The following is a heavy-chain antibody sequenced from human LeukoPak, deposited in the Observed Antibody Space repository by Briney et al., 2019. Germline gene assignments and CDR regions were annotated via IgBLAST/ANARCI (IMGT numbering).Heavy chain of an antibody. V-gene: IGHV4-59*08. CDR1: GGSISGYY. CDR2: IYSSGST. Sequence: SETLSLTCTVSGGSISGYYWSWIRQPPGKGLESIAYIYSSGSTNYNPSLKSRVTISLDSSKNQFSLELSSVTAADTAVYYCARHRGGRFSGSYCDYWGQGTLVTVSS. D-gene: IGHD1-26*01. J-gene: IGHJ4*02. CDR3: ARHRGGRFSGSYCDY.